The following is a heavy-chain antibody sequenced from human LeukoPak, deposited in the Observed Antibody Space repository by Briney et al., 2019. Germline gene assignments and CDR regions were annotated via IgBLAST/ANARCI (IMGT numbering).Heavy chain of an antibody. D-gene: IGHD3-22*01. CDR3: ARDRDRSGYPYYYYGMDV. V-gene: IGHV3-21*01. CDR1: RLSFSRYS. Sequence: GWALTLSCPGSRLSFSRYSLNWVRPPPPKELEGVSSINSSSRYIYYAHSVKGRFTISRDNAKNSLYLQMNSLRAEDTAVYYCARDRDRSGYPYYYYGMDVWGQGTTVTVSS. CDR2: INSSSRYI. J-gene: IGHJ6*02.